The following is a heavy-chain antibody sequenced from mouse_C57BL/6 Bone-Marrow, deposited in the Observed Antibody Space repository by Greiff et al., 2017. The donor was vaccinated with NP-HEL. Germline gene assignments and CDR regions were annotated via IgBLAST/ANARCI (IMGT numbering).Heavy chain of an antibody. Sequence: QVQLQQPGAELVMPGASVKLSCKASGYTFTSYWMHWVKQRPGQGLEWIGEIDPSDSYTNYNQKFKGKSTLTVDKSSSTAYMQLSSLTSEDSAVYYCARKKGTTVVAKGDYYAMDYWGQGTSVTVSS. J-gene: IGHJ4*01. D-gene: IGHD1-1*01. CDR1: GYTFTSYW. V-gene: IGHV1-69*01. CDR3: ARKKGTTVVAKGDYYAMDY. CDR2: IDPSDSYT.